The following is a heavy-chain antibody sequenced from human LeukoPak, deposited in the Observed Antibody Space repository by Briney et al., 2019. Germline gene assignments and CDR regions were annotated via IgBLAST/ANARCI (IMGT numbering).Heavy chain of an antibody. CDR3: ARGTAVAGLDPFDV. Sequence: AGESLKISCQGSGYRFTNYWIGWVRQMPGKGLEWMGIIYPGDYNTRYSPSFRGQVPISADKSISTASLQWSSLKASDTAFYYCARGTAVAGLDPFDVWGQGTMVTVSS. V-gene: IGHV5-51*01. CDR1: GYRFTNYW. CDR2: IYPGDYNT. J-gene: IGHJ3*01. D-gene: IGHD6-19*01.